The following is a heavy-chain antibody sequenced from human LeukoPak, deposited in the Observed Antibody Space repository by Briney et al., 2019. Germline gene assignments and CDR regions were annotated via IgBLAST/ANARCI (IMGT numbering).Heavy chain of an antibody. D-gene: IGHD3-22*01. Sequence: PGGSLRLSCAASGFTFSSYAMNWVRQAPGKGLEWVALIWYDGSNKYYADSVKGRFTISRDNSKNTLYLQMNSLRAEDTTVYYCAKDQSHYYDSSGSSFDYWGQGTLVTVSS. J-gene: IGHJ4*02. CDR3: AKDQSHYYDSSGSSFDY. CDR2: IWYDGSNK. CDR1: GFTFSSYA. V-gene: IGHV3-33*06.